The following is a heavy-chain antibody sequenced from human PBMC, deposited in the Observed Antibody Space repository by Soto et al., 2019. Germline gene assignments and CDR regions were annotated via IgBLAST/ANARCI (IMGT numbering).Heavy chain of an antibody. V-gene: IGHV3-30*18. CDR2: ISYDGRNK. J-gene: IGHJ3*01. CDR3: AKEEIEAPFHAFDV. CDR1: GFTFSTYA. Sequence: GGSLRLSCAASGFTFSTYAMHWVRQAPGKGLEWVAHISYDGRNKDCADSVKGRFTISRDNSKNTLWLQMNSLRVEDTAVYYCAKEEIEAPFHAFDVWGQGTMVTVSS.